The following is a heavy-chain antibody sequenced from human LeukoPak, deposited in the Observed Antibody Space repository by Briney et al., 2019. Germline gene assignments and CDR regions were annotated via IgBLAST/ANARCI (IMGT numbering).Heavy chain of an antibody. Sequence: GGSLRLSCAASGFTFDDYAMHWVRQAPGKGLEWVSGISWISGSIGYADSVKGRFTISRDNAKNSLYLQMNSLRAEDMALYYCAKAIYSYGSTTYDAFDIWGQGTMVTVSS. CDR1: GFTFDDYA. CDR2: ISWISGSI. D-gene: IGHD5-18*01. CDR3: AKAIYSYGSTTYDAFDI. V-gene: IGHV3-9*03. J-gene: IGHJ3*02.